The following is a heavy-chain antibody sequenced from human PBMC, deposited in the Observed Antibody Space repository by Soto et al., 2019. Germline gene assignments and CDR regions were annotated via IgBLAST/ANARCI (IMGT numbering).Heavy chain of an antibody. J-gene: IGHJ4*02. D-gene: IGHD6-13*01. Sequence: QVQLQESGPGLVKPSGTLSLTCAVSGGSISSNNWWSLVRQPPGKGLEWIGEIYYSGSTNYNSSLKSRVTISVDKSKNQFSLQLRSVTAADTAVYYCARGRNLEYSSLVFEYWGQGTLVTVSS. V-gene: IGHV4-4*02. CDR2: IYYSGST. CDR3: ARGRNLEYSSLVFEY. CDR1: GGSISSNNW.